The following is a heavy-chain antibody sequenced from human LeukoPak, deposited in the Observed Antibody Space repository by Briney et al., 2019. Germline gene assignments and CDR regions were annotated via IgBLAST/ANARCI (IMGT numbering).Heavy chain of an antibody. CDR3: ARDSPDRIGPFDY. J-gene: IGHJ4*02. Sequence: ASVKVSCMASGYTFTSYYTHWVRQAPGQGLEWMGITNPGGGTQNYAQKFQGGATITRDTSTSIVHMELGSLRTEDTAVDYCARDSPDRIGPFDYWGQGALVTVSS. V-gene: IGHV1-46*01. CDR2: TNPGGGTQ. D-gene: IGHD2-15*01. CDR1: GYTFTSYY.